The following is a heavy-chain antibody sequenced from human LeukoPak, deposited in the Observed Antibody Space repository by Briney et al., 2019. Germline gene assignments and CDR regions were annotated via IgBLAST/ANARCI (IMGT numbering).Heavy chain of an antibody. CDR2: ISAYNGNT. J-gene: IGHJ5*02. CDR1: GYTFIDYY. V-gene: IGHV1-18*04. D-gene: IGHD2-2*02. CDR3: ARDLDTDWFDP. Sequence: ASVKVSCKASGYTFIDYYLHWVRQAPGQGLEWMGWISAYNGNTNYAQKLQGRVTMTTDTSTSTAYMELRSPRSDDTAVYYCARDLDTDWFDPWGQGTLVTVSS.